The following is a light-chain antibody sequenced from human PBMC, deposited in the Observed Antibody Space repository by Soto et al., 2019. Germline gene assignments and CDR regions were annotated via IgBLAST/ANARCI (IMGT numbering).Light chain of an antibody. CDR1: SSDVGIYNY. J-gene: IGLJ3*02. CDR3: SSYTSRSTWV. Sequence: QSVLTQPASVSGSPGQSIAISCTGSSSDVGIYNYVSWYQQHPGKVPKLIIYEVTNRPSGVSNRFSGSKSGNTASLTISGLQAEDEADYYCSSYTSRSTWVFGGGTKLTVL. CDR2: EVT. V-gene: IGLV2-14*01.